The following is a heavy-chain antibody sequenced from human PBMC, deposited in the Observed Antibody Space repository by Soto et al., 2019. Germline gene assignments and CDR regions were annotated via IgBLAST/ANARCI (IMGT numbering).Heavy chain of an antibody. D-gene: IGHD3-22*01. Sequence: QVKLVQSGTEVKKPGASIKVSCKASGYSFATSGMSWVRQAPGQGLEWMGWISAYNGNTNYDQNLQDRVTMTTDTSTSTAYLEVRNLRSDDTAVYYCARAGQYYDASGYANWGQGTLVTVS. J-gene: IGHJ4*02. CDR3: ARAGQYYDASGYAN. V-gene: IGHV1-18*01. CDR2: ISAYNGNT. CDR1: GYSFATSG.